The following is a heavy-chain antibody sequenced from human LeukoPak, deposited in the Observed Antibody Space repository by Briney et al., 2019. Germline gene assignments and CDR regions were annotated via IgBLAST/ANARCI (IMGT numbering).Heavy chain of an antibody. D-gene: IGHD6-13*01. V-gene: IGHV4-59*11. Sequence: SETLSLTCTVSGDSIKDHFWSWIRQPPGKGLEWIGYIYYSGSTNYNPSLKSRVTISVDTSKNQFSLNLRSVTAADTAVYFCARSYSSSWRSPFDSWGQGTLVTVSS. CDR1: GDSIKDHF. J-gene: IGHJ4*02. CDR3: ARSYSSSWRSPFDS. CDR2: IYYSGST.